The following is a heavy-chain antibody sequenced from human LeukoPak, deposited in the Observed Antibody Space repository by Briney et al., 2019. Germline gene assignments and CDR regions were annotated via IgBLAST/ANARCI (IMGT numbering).Heavy chain of an antibody. J-gene: IGHJ6*03. D-gene: IGHD3-16*01. CDR3: ARVFTEYYYMDV. V-gene: IGHV4-59*11. CDR1: GGSISSPY. CDR2: IYYSGST. Sequence: PSETQSLHCTVSGGSISSPYWSWLRQPPGTGLEWIGSIYYSGSTNYNPSLKSRVTISVDTSKNQFSLKLSSVTAADTAVYYCARVFTEYYYMDVWGKGTTVTVSS.